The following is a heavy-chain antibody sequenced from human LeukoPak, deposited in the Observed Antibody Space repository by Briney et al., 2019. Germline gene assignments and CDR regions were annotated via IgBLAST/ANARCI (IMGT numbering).Heavy chain of an antibody. V-gene: IGHV5-51*01. CDR2: IYPSDSDT. Sequence: GESLKISCKGSGYSFTSYWIGWVRQMPGKGLGWMGIIYPSDSDTRYSPSFQGQVTISADKSISTAYLQWSSLKASDTAMYYCASYYYDSSGGFQHWGQGTLVTVAS. CDR1: GYSFTSYW. J-gene: IGHJ1*01. D-gene: IGHD3-22*01. CDR3: ASYYYDSSGGFQH.